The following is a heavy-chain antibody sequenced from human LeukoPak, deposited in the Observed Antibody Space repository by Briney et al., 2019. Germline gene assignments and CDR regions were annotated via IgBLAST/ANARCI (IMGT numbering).Heavy chain of an antibody. CDR2: ISAYNGNT. CDR1: GYSFSNYG. Sequence: ASVKVSCKASGYSFSNYGISWVRQVPGQGLEWMGWISAYNGNTSYAQKFQGRVTMTTDTSTSTAHMELRSLRSDDTAVYFCARDPDYWGQGTLVTVSS. J-gene: IGHJ4*02. V-gene: IGHV1-18*01. CDR3: ARDPDY.